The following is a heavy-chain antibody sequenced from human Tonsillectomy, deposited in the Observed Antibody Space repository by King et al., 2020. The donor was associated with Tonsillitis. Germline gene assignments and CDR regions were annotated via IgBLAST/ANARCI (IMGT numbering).Heavy chain of an antibody. V-gene: IGHV3-64D*06. D-gene: IGHD6-13*01. CDR1: GFTFSSYA. J-gene: IGHJ4*02. CDR2: ISSNGGST. CDR3: VKEQYSSSFRPSF. Sequence: VQLVESGGGLVQPGGSLRLSCSASGFTFSSYAMHWVRQAPGKGLEYVSAISSNGGSTYYADSVKGRFTISRDNSKNTLYLQMSSLRAEDTAVYYCVKEQYSSSFRPSFWGQGTLVTVSS.